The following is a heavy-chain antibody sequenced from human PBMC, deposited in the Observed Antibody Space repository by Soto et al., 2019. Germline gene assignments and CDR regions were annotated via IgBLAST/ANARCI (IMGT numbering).Heavy chain of an antibody. CDR3: ARQSPGDLEYCSSTSCSQGYGMDV. CDR1: GYSFTSYW. J-gene: IGHJ6*02. CDR2: IDPSDSYT. Sequence: GESLKISCKGSGYSFTSYWISWVRQMPGKGLEWMGRIDPSDSYTNYSPSFQGHVTTSADKSISTAYLQWSSLKASDTAMYYCARQSPGDLEYCSSTSCSQGYGMDVWGQGTTVTVSS. V-gene: IGHV5-10-1*01. D-gene: IGHD2-2*01.